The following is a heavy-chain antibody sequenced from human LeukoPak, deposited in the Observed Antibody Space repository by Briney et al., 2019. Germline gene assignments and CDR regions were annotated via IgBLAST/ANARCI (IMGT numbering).Heavy chain of an antibody. CDR1: GFTFSSYA. J-gene: IGHJ4*02. Sequence: PGGSLRLSCAASGFTFSSYAMSWVRQAPGKGLEWVSAISGSGGSTYYADSVKGRFTISRDNSKNTLYLQMNSLRAEDTAVYYCASPHRPYDSSGYLDYWGQGTLVTVSS. CDR2: ISGSGGST. V-gene: IGHV3-23*01. CDR3: ASPHRPYDSSGYLDY. D-gene: IGHD3-22*01.